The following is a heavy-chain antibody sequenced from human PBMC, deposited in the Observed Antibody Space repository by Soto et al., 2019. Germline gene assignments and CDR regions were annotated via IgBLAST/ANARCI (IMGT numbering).Heavy chain of an antibody. V-gene: IGHV3-74*01. CDR3: VVNYCNSCYSWFDP. J-gene: IGHJ5*02. CDR2: ISSDGSSI. D-gene: IGHD3-10*01. CDR1: GFTFSSYW. Sequence: EVHLVESGGGLVQPRGSLRLSCAASGFTFSSYWMHWVRQAPGKGLVWVSRISSDGSSISYADSVKGRFTISRDNAKNTLYLQVDSLRVEDTAVYYCVVNYCNSCYSWFDPWGQGTLVTVSS.